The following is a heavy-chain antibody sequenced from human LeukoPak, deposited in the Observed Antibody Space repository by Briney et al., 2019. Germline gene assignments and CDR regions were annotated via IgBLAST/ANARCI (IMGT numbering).Heavy chain of an antibody. CDR3: ARRIRREGRITMVRGVMAYGAFDI. D-gene: IGHD3-10*01. CDR2: IIPIFGTA. V-gene: IGHV1-69*13. Sequence: SVKVSCKACGGTFSSYAISWVRQDPGQGLEWMGWIIPIFGTANYAQKFQGRVTITADESTSTAYMELSSLRSEDTAVYYCARRIRREGRITMVRGVMAYGAFDIWGQGTMVTVSS. CDR1: GGTFSSYA. J-gene: IGHJ3*02.